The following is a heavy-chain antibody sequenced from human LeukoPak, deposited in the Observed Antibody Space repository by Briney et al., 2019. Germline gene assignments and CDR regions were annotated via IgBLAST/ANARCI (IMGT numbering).Heavy chain of an antibody. D-gene: IGHD3-22*01. V-gene: IGHV5-10-1*01. CDR3: ARRRKAYDSSGYYLYYFDY. Sequence: GESLKISCKGSGYSFTSYWISWVRQMPGKGLEWMVRIDPSDSYTNYSPSFQGHVTISADKSISTAYLQWSSLKASDTAMYYRARRRKAYDSSGYYLYYFDYWGQGTLVTVSS. J-gene: IGHJ4*02. CDR1: GYSFTSYW. CDR2: IDPSDSYT.